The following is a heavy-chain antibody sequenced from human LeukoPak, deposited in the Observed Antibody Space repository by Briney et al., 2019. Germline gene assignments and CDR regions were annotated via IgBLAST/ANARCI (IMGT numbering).Heavy chain of an antibody. V-gene: IGHV4-39*07. CDR1: GGSISSSSYY. Sequence: SETLSLTCTVSGGSISSSSYYWGWIRQPPGKGLEWIGSIYYSGSAYYNPSLKNRVTISVDTSKNQFSLKLSSVTAADTAVYYCARQYSSSWYRLDYWGQGTLVTVSS. D-gene: IGHD6-13*01. CDR3: ARQYSSSWYRLDY. J-gene: IGHJ4*02. CDR2: IYYSGSA.